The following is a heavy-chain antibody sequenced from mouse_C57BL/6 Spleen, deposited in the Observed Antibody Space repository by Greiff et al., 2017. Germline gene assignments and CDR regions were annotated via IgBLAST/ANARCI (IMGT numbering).Heavy chain of an antibody. CDR3: AREATVYFDY. Sequence: QVQLKESGPELVKPGASVKISCKASGYAFSSSWMNWVKQRPGQGLEWIGRIYPGGGNTNYNGKFKGKATLTADKSSSTAYMQLSSLTSEDSAVYFCAREATVYFDYWGQGTSLTVSS. D-gene: IGHD1-1*01. CDR2: IYPGGGNT. V-gene: IGHV1-82*01. CDR1: GYAFSSSW. J-gene: IGHJ2*02.